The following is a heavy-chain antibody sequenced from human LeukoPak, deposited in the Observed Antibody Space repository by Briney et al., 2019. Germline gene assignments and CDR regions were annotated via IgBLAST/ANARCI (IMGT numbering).Heavy chain of an antibody. CDR1: GFTFSSYG. CDR3: ARDEGATVTASNY. V-gene: IGHV3-33*01. J-gene: IGHJ4*02. Sequence: GGSLRLSCAASGFTFSSYGMHWVRQAPGKELEWVAVIWYDGSNKYYADSVKGRFTISRDNSKNTLYLQMNSLRAEDTAVYYCARDEGATVTASNYWGQGTLVTVSS. CDR2: IWYDGSNK. D-gene: IGHD4-17*01.